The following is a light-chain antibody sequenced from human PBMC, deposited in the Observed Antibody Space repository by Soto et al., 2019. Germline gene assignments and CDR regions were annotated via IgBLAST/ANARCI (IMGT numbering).Light chain of an antibody. V-gene: IGKV3-15*01. CDR3: QQYNNWPWT. Sequence: EIVMTQSTATLSVSPGERATLSCRASQSVSSNLAWYQQKPGQAPRLLIYGASTRATGIPARFSGSGSGTEFTLTISSLQSEDFAVYYCQQYNNWPWTLGQGTKVEIK. J-gene: IGKJ1*01. CDR1: QSVSSN. CDR2: GAS.